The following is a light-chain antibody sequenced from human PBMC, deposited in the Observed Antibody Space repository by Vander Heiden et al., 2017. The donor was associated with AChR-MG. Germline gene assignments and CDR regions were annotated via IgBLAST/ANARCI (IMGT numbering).Light chain of an antibody. V-gene: IGLV2-8*01. Sequence: QSALIQPPSASGSLGQSVTIACTGTNSDIGAYNYVSWYQQYPGKAPKVMINEVNKRPSGVPDRFSGAKSGNTASLTVSGLQAEDEAVYYCSSYAGSSSVVFGGGTKLT. J-gene: IGLJ3*02. CDR2: EVN. CDR3: SSYAGSSSVV. CDR1: NSDIGAYNY.